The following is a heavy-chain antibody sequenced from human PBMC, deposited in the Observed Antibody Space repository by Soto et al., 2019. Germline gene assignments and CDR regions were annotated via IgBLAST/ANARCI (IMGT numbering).Heavy chain of an antibody. CDR2: ISYDGSNK. Sequence: GGSLRLSCAASGFTFSSYAMHWVRQAPGKGLEWVAVISYDGSNKYYADSVKGRFIVSRDNTNNTLYLQLNSLTADDTAVYYCAREGLVAVSNDFWGPATVLTVSS. CDR3: AREGLVAVSNDF. D-gene: IGHD5-12*01. J-gene: IGHJ4*02. CDR1: GFTFSSYA. V-gene: IGHV3-30-3*01.